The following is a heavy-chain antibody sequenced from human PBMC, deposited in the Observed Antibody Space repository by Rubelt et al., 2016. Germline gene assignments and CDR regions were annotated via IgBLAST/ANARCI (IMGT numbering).Heavy chain of an antibody. Sequence: EVPLVQSGAEVKKPGESLKISCKGSGYRFTNYWIGWVRQMPGKGLEWMGIIHPGDSATRYSPSFQGQVTISADKSIKTAYLQWSSLKASDTAIYYCSRLMGYSTIDYWGQGTLVTVSS. J-gene: IGHJ4*02. CDR2: IHPGDSAT. D-gene: IGHD5-12*01. CDR1: GYRFTNYW. V-gene: IGHV5-51*01. CDR3: SRLMGYSTIDY.